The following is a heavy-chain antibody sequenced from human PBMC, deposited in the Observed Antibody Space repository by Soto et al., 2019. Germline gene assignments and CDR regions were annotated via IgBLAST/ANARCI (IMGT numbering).Heavy chain of an antibody. V-gene: IGHV3-7*01. CDR2: IKQDGSEK. CDR1: GFTFSSYW. J-gene: IGHJ5*02. Sequence: EVQLVESGGGLVQPGGSLRLSCAASGFTFSSYWMSWVRQAPGKGLEWVANIKQDGSEKYYVDSVKGRFTISRDNAKNSLYLQMNSLRAEDTAVYYCARDRARWWELLGWFDPWGQGTLVTVSS. CDR3: ARDRARWWELLGWFDP. D-gene: IGHD1-26*01.